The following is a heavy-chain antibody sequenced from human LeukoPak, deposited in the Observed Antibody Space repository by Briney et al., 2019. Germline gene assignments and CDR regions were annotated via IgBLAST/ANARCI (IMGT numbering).Heavy chain of an antibody. Sequence: ASVKVSCKASRHTLTSYDIYWVRQAPGQGLEWMGWMTPNSGNTGSTQKFQARVTMTRNTSISTAYMELSSLRSEDTAVYYCARKLKSHSGAGKDDWGQGTLVTVSS. CDR2: MTPNSGNT. J-gene: IGHJ4*02. CDR1: RHTLTSYD. CDR3: ARKLKSHSGAGKDD. V-gene: IGHV1-8*01. D-gene: IGHD1-26*01.